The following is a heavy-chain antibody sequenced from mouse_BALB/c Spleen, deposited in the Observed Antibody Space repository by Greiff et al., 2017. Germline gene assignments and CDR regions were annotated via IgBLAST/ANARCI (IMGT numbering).Heavy chain of an antibody. CDR1: GYSFTSYW. CDR2: IYPGNSDT. D-gene: IGHD2-2*01. Sequence: EVQLQQSGTVLARPGASVKMSCKASGYSFTSYWMHWVKQRPGQGLEWIGAIYPGNSDTSYNQKFKGKAKLTAVTSASTAYMELSSLTNEDSAVYYCTGIYYGYDVAYWGQGTLVTVSA. CDR3: TGIYYGYDVAY. J-gene: IGHJ3*01. V-gene: IGHV1-5*01.